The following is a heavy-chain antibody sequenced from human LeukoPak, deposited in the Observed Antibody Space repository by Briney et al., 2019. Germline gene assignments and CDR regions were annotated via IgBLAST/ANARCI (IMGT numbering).Heavy chain of an antibody. CDR3: VYGTWDYFDY. CDR2: IIPIFGTA. Sequence: SVKVSCTASGYTFTSYGISWVRQAPGQGLEWMGGIIPIFGTANYAQKFQGRVTITADESTSTAYMELSSLRSEDTAVYYCVYGTWDYFDYWGQGTLVTVSS. V-gene: IGHV1-69*13. J-gene: IGHJ4*02. CDR1: GYTFTSYG. D-gene: IGHD2-8*01.